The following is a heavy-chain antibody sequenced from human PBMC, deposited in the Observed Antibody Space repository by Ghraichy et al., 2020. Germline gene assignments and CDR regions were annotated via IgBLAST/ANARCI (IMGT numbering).Heavy chain of an antibody. V-gene: IGHV3-74*01. CDR3: AREAASYYYGMDV. D-gene: IGHD3-10*01. J-gene: IGHJ6*02. CDR1: GFTFSNYW. Sequence: GESPNISCAATGFTFSNYWMHWVRQAPGKGLVWVSRVNSDGSWKSYADSVKGRFTISRDTGTNTLFLEMNSLRVEDTAVYYCAREAASYYYGMDVWGRGTTVTVSS. CDR2: VNSDGSWK.